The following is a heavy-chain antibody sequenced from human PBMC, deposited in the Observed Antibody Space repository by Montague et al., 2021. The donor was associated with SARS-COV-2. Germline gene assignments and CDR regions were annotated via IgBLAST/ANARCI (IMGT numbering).Heavy chain of an antibody. CDR1: GDSISNSNW. J-gene: IGHJ4*02. CDR2: IFRSGDS. CDR3: VRGGTTTVVVFDY. D-gene: IGHD3-22*01. V-gene: IGHV4-4*02. Sequence: SETLSLTCTVSGDSISNSNWWTRVRQSPGRGLEWIGEIFRSGDSNYNPSLKSRVTMSVDMSRNQFSLSLSNVTAADTAIYYCVRGGTTTVVVFDYWGQGTLVTVSS.